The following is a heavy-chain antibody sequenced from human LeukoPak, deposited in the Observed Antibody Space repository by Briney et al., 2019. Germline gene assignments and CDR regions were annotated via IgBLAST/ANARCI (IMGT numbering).Heavy chain of an antibody. Sequence: PSETLSLTCTVSGGSISSSSYYCGWSCQPPGKGLEWIWCMYYSGSTYYNPYLKSRVTISVDTSKNQFSLKLSSVTAADTAVYYCARLDDYGGNSGVYYFDYWGQGTLVTVSS. D-gene: IGHD4-23*01. CDR2: MYYSGST. J-gene: IGHJ4*02. CDR3: ARLDDYGGNSGVYYFDY. V-gene: IGHV4-39*01. CDR1: GGSISSSSYY.